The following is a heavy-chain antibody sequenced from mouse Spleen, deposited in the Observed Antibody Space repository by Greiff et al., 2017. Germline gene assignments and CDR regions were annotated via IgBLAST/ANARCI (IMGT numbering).Heavy chain of an antibody. V-gene: IGHV1-62-2*01. J-gene: IGHJ4*01. CDR2: FYPGSGSI. D-gene: IGHD2-3*01. CDR1: GYTFTEYT. CDR3: ARPHYDGYPYYYAMDY. Sequence: QVQLQQSGAELVKPGASVKLSCKASGYTFTEYTIHWVKQRSGQGLEWIGWFYPGSGSIKYNEKFKDKATLTADKSSSTVYMELSRLTSEDSAVYFCARPHYDGYPYYYAMDYWGQGTSVTVSS.